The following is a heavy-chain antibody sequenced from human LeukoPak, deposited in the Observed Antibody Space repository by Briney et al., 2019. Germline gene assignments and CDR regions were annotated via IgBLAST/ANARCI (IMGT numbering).Heavy chain of an antibody. D-gene: IGHD3-10*01. Sequence: GGSLRLSCAASGFSISNDWVSWVRQAPGKGLEWVARVKSRSAGETTDYAAPVKGRFTISRDDSKNTLYLQMNSLKTEDTAAYYCTLIQGWGSGSYYRDFWGQGTLVTVSS. J-gene: IGHJ4*02. CDR2: VKSRSAGETT. V-gene: IGHV3-15*01. CDR3: TLIQGWGSGSYYRDF. CDR1: GFSISNDW.